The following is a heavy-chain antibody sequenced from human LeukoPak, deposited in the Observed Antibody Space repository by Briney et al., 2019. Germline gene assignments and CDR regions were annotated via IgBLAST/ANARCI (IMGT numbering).Heavy chain of an antibody. Sequence: GGSLRLSCAASGFTFSSYGMHWVRQAPGKGLEWVAVIWYDGSNKYYADSVKGRFTISRDNSKNTLYLQMNSLRAEDTAVYYCARDPYYYDSSGRAPRLGDMDVWGQGTTVTVSS. V-gene: IGHV3-33*01. J-gene: IGHJ6*02. CDR3: ARDPYYYDSSGRAPRLGDMDV. CDR1: GFTFSSYG. D-gene: IGHD3-22*01. CDR2: IWYDGSNK.